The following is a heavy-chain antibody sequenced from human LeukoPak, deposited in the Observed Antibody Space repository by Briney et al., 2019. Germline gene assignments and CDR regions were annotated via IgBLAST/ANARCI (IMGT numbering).Heavy chain of an antibody. Sequence: SETLSLTCTVSGGSISSTTHYWDWIRQPPGKGLEWIGSIWHSGNTNYNPSLKSRVTISVDTSKNQFSLKLSSVTAADTAVYYCARGSELGINWFDPWGQGTLVAVSS. J-gene: IGHJ5*02. CDR1: GGSISSTTHY. CDR2: IWHSGNT. D-gene: IGHD7-27*01. CDR3: ARGSELGINWFDP. V-gene: IGHV4-39*07.